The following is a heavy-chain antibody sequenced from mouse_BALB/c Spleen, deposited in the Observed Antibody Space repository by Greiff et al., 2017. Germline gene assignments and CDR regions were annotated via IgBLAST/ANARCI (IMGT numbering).Heavy chain of an antibody. CDR1: GFNIKDYY. Sequence: VQLQQSGAELVRSGASVKLSCTASGFNIKDYYMHWVKQRPEQGLEWIGWIDPENGDTEYAPKFQGKATMTADTSSNTAYLQLSSLTSEDTAVYYCYAVDGNYGAYWGQGTLVTVSA. V-gene: IGHV14-4*02. D-gene: IGHD2-1*01. J-gene: IGHJ3*01. CDR3: YAVDGNYGAY. CDR2: IDPENGDT.